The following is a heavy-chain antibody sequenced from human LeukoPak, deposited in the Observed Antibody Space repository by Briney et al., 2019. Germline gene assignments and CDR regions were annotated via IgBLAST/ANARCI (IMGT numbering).Heavy chain of an antibody. CDR3: ARGGSYYFYNGMDV. V-gene: IGHV1-69*04. CDR2: IIPIVGIL. CDR1: GGTFTSYG. J-gene: IGHJ6*02. D-gene: IGHD1-26*01. Sequence: ASVKVSCKASGGTFTSYGINWVRQAPGLGLEWMGRIIPIVGILNYAQRFQGRVTITADNSTNIAYMELSSLRSEDTAVYYCARGGSYYFYNGMDVWGQGTSVTVSS.